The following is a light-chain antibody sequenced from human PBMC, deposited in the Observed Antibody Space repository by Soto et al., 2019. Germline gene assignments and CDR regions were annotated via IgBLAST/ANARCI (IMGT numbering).Light chain of an antibody. V-gene: IGKV3-20*01. CDR2: GAS. J-gene: IGKJ3*01. CDR3: QQYGSSLFT. CDR1: QSVSSSY. Sequence: EIVLTQSPGTLSLSPGERATLSCRASQSVSSSYLAWYQQKPGQAPRLLIYGASSRATGIPDRFRGSGSGTDFTLTISSLEPEDFAVYYCQQYGSSLFTFGPGTKVDIK.